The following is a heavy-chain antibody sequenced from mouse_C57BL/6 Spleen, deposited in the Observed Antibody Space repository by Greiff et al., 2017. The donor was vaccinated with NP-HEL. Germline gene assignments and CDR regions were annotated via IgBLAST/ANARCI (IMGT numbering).Heavy chain of an antibody. J-gene: IGHJ2*01. V-gene: IGHV1-50*01. CDR1: GYTFTSYW. Sequence: VQLQQPGAELVKPGASVKLSCKASGYTFTSYWMQWVKQRPGQGLEWIGEIDPSDSYTNYNQKFKGKATLTVDTSSSTAYRQLSSLTSEDSAVYYCARGPLRREFDYWGQGTTLTVSS. CDR2: IDPSDSYT. D-gene: IGHD2-12*01. CDR3: ARGPLRREFDY.